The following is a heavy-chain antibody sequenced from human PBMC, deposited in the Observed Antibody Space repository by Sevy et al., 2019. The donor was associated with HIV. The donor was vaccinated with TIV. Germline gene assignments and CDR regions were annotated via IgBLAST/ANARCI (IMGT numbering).Heavy chain of an antibody. CDR1: GFTFSSNE. Sequence: GGSLRLSCAVSGFTFSSNEMNWVHQAPGKGLEWVSYIGSLGSPINYADSAKGRITISRDNAKNSLYLQMNSLRAEDTAVYYCVRVAIETAFYGMDVWGQGTTVTVSS. J-gene: IGHJ6*02. V-gene: IGHV3-48*03. CDR2: IGSLGSPI. CDR3: VRVAIETAFYGMDV.